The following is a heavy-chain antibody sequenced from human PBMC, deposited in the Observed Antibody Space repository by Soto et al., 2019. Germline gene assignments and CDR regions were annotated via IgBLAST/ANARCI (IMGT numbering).Heavy chain of an antibody. CDR2: ISYDGSNK. CDR1: GFTFSSYA. J-gene: IGHJ4*02. CDR3: ASFDSGGYYFDY. Sequence: GGSLRLSCAASGFTFSSYAMHWVRQAPGKGLEWVAVISYDGSNKYYADSVKGRFTISRDNSKNTLSPQMNSLRAEDTAVYYCASFDSGGYYFDYWGQGTLVTVSS. D-gene: IGHD3-22*01. V-gene: IGHV3-30-3*01.